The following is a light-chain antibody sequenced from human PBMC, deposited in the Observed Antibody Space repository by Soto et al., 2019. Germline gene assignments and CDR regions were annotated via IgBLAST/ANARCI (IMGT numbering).Light chain of an antibody. V-gene: IGKV1-5*01. CDR3: QQYNSYSPWT. CDR1: QSISSL. CDR2: DAS. J-gene: IGKJ1*01. Sequence: DIQMTQSPSTLSASVGDRVTITCRASQSISSLLAWYQQKPGKAPKLLIYDASSLERGVPSRFSGSGSGTEFTLTISSLQPDDVATYYCQQYNSYSPWTFGQGTKVEIK.